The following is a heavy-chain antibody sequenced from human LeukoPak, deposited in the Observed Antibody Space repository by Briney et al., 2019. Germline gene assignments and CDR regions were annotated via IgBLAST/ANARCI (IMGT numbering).Heavy chain of an antibody. Sequence: PGGSLRLSCAASGFTFSNFLMTWVRQAPGKGPEWVSAISGSGGDTYYADSVKGRFTVSRDNSKNTLYLQMNSLRAEDTAVYYCASTYSYQYYFDYWGQGTLVTVSS. V-gene: IGHV3-23*01. J-gene: IGHJ4*02. D-gene: IGHD5-18*01. CDR1: GFTFSNFL. CDR2: ISGSGGDT. CDR3: ASTYSYQYYFDY.